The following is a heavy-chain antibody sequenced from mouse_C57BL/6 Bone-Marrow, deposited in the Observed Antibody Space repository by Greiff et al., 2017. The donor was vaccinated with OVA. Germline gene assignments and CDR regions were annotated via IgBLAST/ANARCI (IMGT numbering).Heavy chain of an antibody. D-gene: IGHD2-1*01. V-gene: IGHV1-82*01. Sequence: QVQLQQSGPELVKPGASVKISCKASGYAFSSSWMNWVKQRPGKGLEWIGRIYPGDGDTNYNGKFKGKATLTADKSSSTAYMQLSSLTSEDSAVYFCAIYGNYMDYWGQGTSVTVSS. J-gene: IGHJ4*01. CDR3: AIYGNYMDY. CDR1: GYAFSSSW. CDR2: IYPGDGDT.